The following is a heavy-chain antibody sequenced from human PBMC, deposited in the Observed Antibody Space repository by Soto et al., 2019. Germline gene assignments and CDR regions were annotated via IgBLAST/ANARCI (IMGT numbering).Heavy chain of an antibody. Sequence: PGGSLRLSCAASGFTFSNYWMSWVRQAPGKGLEWVANIKGDGTEIYYVDSVKGRFTISRDNAKNSLYLQMNSLRAEDTAVYYCARLVSAAANDDCGQGALVTVSS. CDR3: ARLVSAAANDD. J-gene: IGHJ4*02. CDR2: IKGDGTEI. V-gene: IGHV3-7*04. CDR1: GFTFSNYW. D-gene: IGHD1-26*01.